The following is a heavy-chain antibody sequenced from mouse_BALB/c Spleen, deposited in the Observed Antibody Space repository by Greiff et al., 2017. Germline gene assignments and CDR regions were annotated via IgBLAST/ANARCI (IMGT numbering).Heavy chain of an antibody. CDR2: IDPENGDT. Sequence: VQLQQSGAELVRSGASVKLSCTASGFNIKDYYMHWVKQRPEQGLEWIGWIDPENGDTEYAPKFQGKATMTADTSSNTAYLQLSSLTSEDTAVYYCNAITTVVAGDDWGQGTTLTVSS. J-gene: IGHJ2*01. CDR3: NAITTVVAGDD. D-gene: IGHD1-1*01. V-gene: IGHV14-4*02. CDR1: GFNIKDYY.